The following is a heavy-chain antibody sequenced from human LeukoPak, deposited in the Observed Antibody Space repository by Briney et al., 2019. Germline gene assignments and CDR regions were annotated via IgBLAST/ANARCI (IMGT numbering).Heavy chain of an antibody. CDR2: MNPNSGNT. V-gene: IGHV1-8*01. D-gene: IGHD6-13*01. CDR1: GYSFTSYD. CDR3: ARRVAAGGTCMGY. Sequence: ASVKVSCKASGYSFTSYDINWVRQATGQGLEWMGWMNPNSGNTGSAQKFQGRITMTRNTSISTAYMELSNLRSEDTAVYYCARRVAAGGTCMGYWGQGTLVTVSS. J-gene: IGHJ4*02.